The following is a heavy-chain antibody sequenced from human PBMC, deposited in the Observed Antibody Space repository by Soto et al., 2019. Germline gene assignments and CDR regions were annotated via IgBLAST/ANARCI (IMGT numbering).Heavy chain of an antibody. CDR2: IYYSGST. D-gene: IGHD6-19*01. Sequence: QVQLQASGPGLVKPSETLSLNCTVSGGPISSYYWCWIRQSPGKGLEWIGYIYYSGSTNYNPSLKGRVTISVDTSKTQFSLELSSVTAADTAVYYCARGSSGWPPRLDYWGQGTLVTVSS. V-gene: IGHV4-59*01. J-gene: IGHJ4*02. CDR3: ARGSSGWPPRLDY. CDR1: GGPISSYY.